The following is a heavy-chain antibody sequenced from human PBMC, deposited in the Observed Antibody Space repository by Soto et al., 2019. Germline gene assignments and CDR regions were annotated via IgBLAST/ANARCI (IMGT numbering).Heavy chain of an antibody. CDR1: GFTFSTYA. CDR3: AKQAYSSSWYYFDY. CDR2: ISGSGATK. J-gene: IGHJ4*02. D-gene: IGHD6-13*01. V-gene: IGHV3-23*01. Sequence: PGGSLRLSCAASGFTFSTYAMNWVRQAPGMGLEWVSAISGSGATKYYADSVKGRFSISRDNSKNTLYLQMNSLRAEDTAVYYCAKQAYSSSWYYFDYWGQGTLVTVSS.